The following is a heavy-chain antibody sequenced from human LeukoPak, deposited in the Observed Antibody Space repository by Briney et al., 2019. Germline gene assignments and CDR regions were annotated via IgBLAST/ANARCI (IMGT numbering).Heavy chain of an antibody. Sequence: SDTLSLTCTVSGGSLSGHFWSWFRRPPGKGLENIGYIHSSGSTNYNPSYKSRVTISVDTSKNQFSLKLSSVTAADTAVYYCARHMRVDVRAAAPFDYWGQGTLVTVSS. CDR1: GGSLSGHF. CDR3: ARHMRVDVRAAAPFDY. CDR2: IHSSGST. J-gene: IGHJ4*02. V-gene: IGHV4-59*08. D-gene: IGHD6-13*01.